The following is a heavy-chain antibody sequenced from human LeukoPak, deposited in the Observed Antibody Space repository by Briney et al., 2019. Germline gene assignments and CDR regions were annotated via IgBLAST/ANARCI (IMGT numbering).Heavy chain of an antibody. J-gene: IGHJ4*02. Sequence: PSETLSLTCTVSGGSISSSSYYWGWIRQPPGKGLEWIGSIYYSGSTYHNPSLKSRVTISVDTSKNQFSLKLSSVTAADTAVYYCARHSRYSSGWYAYWGQGTLVTVSS. CDR1: GGSISSSSYY. CDR2: IYYSGST. V-gene: IGHV4-39*01. CDR3: ARHSRYSSGWYAY. D-gene: IGHD6-19*01.